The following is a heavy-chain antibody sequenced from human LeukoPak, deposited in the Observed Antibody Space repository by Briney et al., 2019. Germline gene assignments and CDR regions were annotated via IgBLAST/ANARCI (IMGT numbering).Heavy chain of an antibody. CDR3: ARHSYYGSGSYYNGEFDP. CDR1: GYSFTSYW. J-gene: IGHJ5*02. D-gene: IGHD3-10*01. V-gene: IGHV5-10-1*01. Sequence: GESLKISCKCSGYSFTSYWISWVRQMPGKGLEWMGRIDPSDSYTNYSPSFQGHVTISADKSISTAYLQWSSLKASDTAMYYCARHSYYGSGSYYNGEFDPWGYGTLVTVSS. CDR2: IDPSDSYT.